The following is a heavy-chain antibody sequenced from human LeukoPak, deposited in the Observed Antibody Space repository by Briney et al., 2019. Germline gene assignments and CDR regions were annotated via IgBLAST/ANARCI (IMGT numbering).Heavy chain of an antibody. CDR1: GFTFSSYR. CDR2: ISSSSSTI. J-gene: IGHJ3*02. D-gene: IGHD5-12*01. Sequence: GGSLRLSCAASGFTFSSYRMNWVRQAPGKGLEWVSYISSSSSTIYYADSVKGRFTISRDNAKNSLYLQMNSLRAEDTAVYYCARGLGGGYDWKAGLLAIDIWGQGTRVTVSS. V-gene: IGHV3-48*01. CDR3: ARGLGGGYDWKAGLLAIDI.